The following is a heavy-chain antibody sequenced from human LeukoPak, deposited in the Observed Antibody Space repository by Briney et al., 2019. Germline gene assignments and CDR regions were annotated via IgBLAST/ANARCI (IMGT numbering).Heavy chain of an antibody. V-gene: IGHV4-31*03. CDR3: ATWTDHYGPYYYGMDV. CDR2: IYYSGST. J-gene: IGHJ6*02. Sequence: SESLSLTCTVSGGSISSGGYYWSWIRQHPGKGLEWIGYIYYSGSTYYNPSLKSRVTISVDTSKNQFSLKLSSVTAADTAVYYCATWTDHYGPYYYGMDVWGQGTTVTVSS. CDR1: GGSISSGGYY. D-gene: IGHD3-10*01.